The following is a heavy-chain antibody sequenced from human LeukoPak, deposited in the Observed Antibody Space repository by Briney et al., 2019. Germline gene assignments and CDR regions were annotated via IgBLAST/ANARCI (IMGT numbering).Heavy chain of an antibody. D-gene: IGHD6-19*01. CDR2: MNPNSGNT. CDR1: GYTFSTYD. Sequence: ASVKVSCKASGYTFSTYDINWGRQASGQGLEWMGWMNPNSGNTGNAQKFQGRVTITRNTSISTAYMELSRLRSEDTAVYYCARRRSGCDYWGQGTLVTVSS. J-gene: IGHJ4*02. V-gene: IGHV1-8*03. CDR3: ARRRSGCDY.